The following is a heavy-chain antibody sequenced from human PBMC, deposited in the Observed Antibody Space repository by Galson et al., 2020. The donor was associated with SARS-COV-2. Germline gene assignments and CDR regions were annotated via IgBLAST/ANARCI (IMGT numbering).Heavy chain of an antibody. CDR2: ITPNSGSP. CDR3: AKGTLYYDNSGSYDS. J-gene: IGHJ4*02. D-gene: IGHD3-10*01. Sequence: ASVKVSCKASGYSFTGYYMHWVRQAPGPGLEWMGWITPNSGSPSYAPNFQDRVTMTRDTSINTAYMELSRLRSDDMAVYYCAKGTLYYDNSGSYDSWGQGTLVTVSS. CDR1: GYSFTGYY. V-gene: IGHV1-2*02.